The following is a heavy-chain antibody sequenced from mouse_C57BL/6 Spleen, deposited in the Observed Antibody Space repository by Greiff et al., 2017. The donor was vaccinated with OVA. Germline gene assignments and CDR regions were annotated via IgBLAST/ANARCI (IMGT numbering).Heavy chain of an antibody. CDR3: ARSGGYAMDD. V-gene: IGHV1-54*01. CDR2: INPGSGGT. CDR1: GYAFTNYL. J-gene: IGHJ4*01. Sequence: VQLVESGAELVRPGTSVKVSCKASGYAFTNYLIEWVKQRPGQGLEWIGVINPGSGGTNYNEKFKGKATLTADKSSSTAYMQLSSLTSEDSAVYFCARSGGYAMDDWGQGTSVTVSS. D-gene: IGHD3-2*02.